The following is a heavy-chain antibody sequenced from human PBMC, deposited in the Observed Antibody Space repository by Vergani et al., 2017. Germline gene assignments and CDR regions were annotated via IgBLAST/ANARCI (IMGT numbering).Heavy chain of an antibody. CDR3: ARGVSQRPYITMVRGVTPRPGSTGFDP. J-gene: IGHJ5*02. CDR1: GGSFSGYY. D-gene: IGHD3-10*01. CDR2: INHSGST. Sequence: QVQLQQWGAGLLKPSETLSLTCAVYGGSFSGYYWSWIRQPPGKGLEWIGEINHSGSTNYNPSLKSRVTISVDTSKNQFSLKLSSVTAADTAVYYCARGVSQRPYITMVRGVTPRPGSTGFDPWGQGTLVTVSS. V-gene: IGHV4-34*01.